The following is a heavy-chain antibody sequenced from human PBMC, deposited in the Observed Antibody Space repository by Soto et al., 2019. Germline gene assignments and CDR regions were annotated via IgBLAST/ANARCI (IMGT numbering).Heavy chain of an antibody. Sequence: QVQLVQSGAEVKKPGASVKVSCKASGYTVTSYGISWVRQAPGQGLEWMGWIRAYNGNTNYAKKIRGRVTMTTDTSTSTAYMELRSLRSDDTAVYYCAAFRVGYDVDYWGQGTLVTVSS. D-gene: IGHD5-12*01. CDR3: AAFRVGYDVDY. V-gene: IGHV1-18*01. CDR2: IRAYNGNT. CDR1: GYTVTSYG. J-gene: IGHJ4*02.